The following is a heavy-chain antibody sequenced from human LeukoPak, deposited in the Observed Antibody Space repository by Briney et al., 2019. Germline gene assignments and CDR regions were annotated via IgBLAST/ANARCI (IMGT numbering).Heavy chain of an antibody. CDR3: ASERGDGGNRLFDY. D-gene: IGHD4-23*01. V-gene: IGHV1-69*04. CDR1: GGTFSSYA. CDR2: IIPILGIA. Sequence: ASVKVSCKASGGTFSSYAISWVRQAPGQGLEWMGRIIPILGIANYAQKFQGRVTITADKSTSTAYMELSSLRSEDTAVYYCASERGDGGNRLFDYWGQGTLVTVSS. J-gene: IGHJ4*02.